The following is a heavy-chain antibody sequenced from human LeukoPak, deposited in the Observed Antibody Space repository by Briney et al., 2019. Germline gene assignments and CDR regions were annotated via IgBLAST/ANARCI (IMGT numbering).Heavy chain of an antibody. CDR1: GFTFSSYS. Sequence: GGSLRLSRAASGFTFSSYSMNWVRQAPGKGLEWVSYISSSSSTIYYADSVKGRFTISRDNAKNSLYLQMNSLRAEDTAVYYCARDSGSGWYVYFDYWGQGTLVTVSS. J-gene: IGHJ4*02. CDR2: ISSSSSTI. CDR3: ARDSGSGWYVYFDY. D-gene: IGHD6-19*01. V-gene: IGHV3-48*04.